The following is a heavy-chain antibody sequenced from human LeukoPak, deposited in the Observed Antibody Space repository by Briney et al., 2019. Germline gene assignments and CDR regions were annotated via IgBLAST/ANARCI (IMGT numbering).Heavy chain of an antibody. J-gene: IGHJ4*02. V-gene: IGHV3-74*01. Sequence: GGSLRLSCAASGLTFSSHWMHWVRQAPGKGLVWVSRITNDGSSTTYADSVKGRFTISRDNSKNTLYLQMNSLRAEDTAVYYCARHNRGNLQPPVFDYWGQGTLVTVSS. CDR1: GLTFSSHW. CDR2: ITNDGSST. CDR3: ARHNRGNLQPPVFDY. D-gene: IGHD5-18*01.